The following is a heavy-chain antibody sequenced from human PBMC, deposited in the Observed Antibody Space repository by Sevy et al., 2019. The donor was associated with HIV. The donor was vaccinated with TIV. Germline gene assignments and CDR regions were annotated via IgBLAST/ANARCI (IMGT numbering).Heavy chain of an antibody. D-gene: IGHD1-26*01. CDR3: ARVGSDRELDY. Sequence: TLSLTCTVSGGSIRIYYWSWIRQPPGKGLEWIGYIYYSGSTNYNPSLKSRVTISVDTSENQFSLKLSSVTAADTAVYYCARVGSDRELDYWGQGTLVTVSS. CDR2: IYYSGST. V-gene: IGHV4-59*01. CDR1: GGSIRIYY. J-gene: IGHJ4*02.